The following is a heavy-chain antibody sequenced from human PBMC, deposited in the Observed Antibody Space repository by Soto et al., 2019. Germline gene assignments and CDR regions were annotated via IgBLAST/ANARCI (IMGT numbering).Heavy chain of an antibody. Sequence: PGGSLRLSCAASGFIFSNYGIHWVRQAPGKGLEWVALIWYDGSNKYYADSVKGRFIVSRDNTNNTVYLQLNRLTADATAMYYCATAALVAGSQDFWGPGTLVTVSS. CDR3: ATAALVAGSQDF. CDR2: IWYDGSNK. J-gene: IGHJ4*02. V-gene: IGHV3-33*03. CDR1: GFIFSNYG. D-gene: IGHD6-19*01.